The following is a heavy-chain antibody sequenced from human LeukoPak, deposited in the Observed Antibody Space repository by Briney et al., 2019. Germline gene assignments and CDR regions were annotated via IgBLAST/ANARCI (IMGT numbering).Heavy chain of an antibody. CDR3: AKDGTKLVPAANGRDYYYYYYMDV. V-gene: IGHV3-7*03. CDR1: GFTFSSHW. Sequence: GGSLRLSCAASGFTFSSHWMTWIRQAPGKGLEWVASIKKDVDEKYYVDSVKGRFTISRDNAKNSLYLQMNSLRAEDTAVYYCAKDGTKLVPAANGRDYYYYYYMDVWGKGTTVTVSS. D-gene: IGHD2-2*01. CDR2: IKKDVDEK. J-gene: IGHJ6*03.